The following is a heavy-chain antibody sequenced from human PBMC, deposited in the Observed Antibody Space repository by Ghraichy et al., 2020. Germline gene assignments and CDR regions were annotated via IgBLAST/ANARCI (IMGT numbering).Heavy chain of an antibody. J-gene: IGHJ4*02. D-gene: IGHD3-22*01. CDR1: GFTFTSSA. CDR3: AADVVVRAIRSDY. Sequence: SVKVSCKASGFTFTSSAVQWVRQARGQRLEWIGWIVVGSGNTNYAQKFQERVTITRDMSTSTAYMELSSLRSEDTAVYYCAADVVVRAIRSDYWGQGTLVTVSS. CDR2: IVVGSGNT. V-gene: IGHV1-58*01.